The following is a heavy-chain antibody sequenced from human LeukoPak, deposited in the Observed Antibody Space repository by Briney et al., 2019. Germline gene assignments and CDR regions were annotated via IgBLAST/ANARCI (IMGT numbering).Heavy chain of an antibody. CDR1: GFTFRTYG. CDR3: AKGLRWFGNFYFNYFDH. D-gene: IGHD3-10*01. V-gene: IGHV3-30*18. CDR2: ISFDGSKR. Sequence: PGRSLRLSCAASGFTFRTYGMHWVRQAPGKGLEWVAFISFDGSKRYFTDSVKGRFTISRDNSENTLFLRLDSLRTEDTAVYYCAKGLRWFGNFYFNYFDHWGQGTLVTVSS. J-gene: IGHJ4*02.